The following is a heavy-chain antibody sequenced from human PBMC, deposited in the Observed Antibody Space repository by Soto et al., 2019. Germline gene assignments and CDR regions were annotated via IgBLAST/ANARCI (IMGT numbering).Heavy chain of an antibody. CDR2: ISWNSGSI. CDR1: GFTFDDYA. V-gene: IGHV3-9*01. CDR3: AKDSRGDYYYMDV. J-gene: IGHJ6*03. Sequence: DVQLVESGGGLVQPGRSLRLSCAASGFTFDDYAMHWVRQAPGKGLEWVSGISWNSGSIGYADSVKGRFTISRDNAKNSLYLQMNSLRAEDTALYYCAKDSRGDYYYMDVWGKGTTVTVSS. D-gene: IGHD3-10*01.